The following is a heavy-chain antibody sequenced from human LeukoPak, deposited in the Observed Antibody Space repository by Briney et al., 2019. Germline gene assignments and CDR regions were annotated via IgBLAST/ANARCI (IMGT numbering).Heavy chain of an antibody. D-gene: IGHD3-10*01. V-gene: IGHV3-66*01. J-gene: IGHJ5*02. CDR2: VYGGDTT. Sequence: PVQPLDSPSVVYGGDTTYYADSVKGRFTISRDNSKNTLYLQMNSLRAEDTAVYYCARAGAWQIDPWGQGTLVTVSS. CDR3: ARAGAWQIDP.